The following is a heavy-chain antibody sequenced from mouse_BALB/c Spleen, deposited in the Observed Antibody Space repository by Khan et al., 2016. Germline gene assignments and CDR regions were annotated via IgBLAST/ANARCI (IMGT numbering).Heavy chain of an antibody. CDR2: ISYDGSN. J-gene: IGHJ2*01. D-gene: IGHD1-1*01. CDR1: GYSITSGYY. CDR3: AITTVVADY. V-gene: IGHV3-6*02. Sequence: VQLQQSGPGLVKPSQSLSLTCSVTGYSITSGYYWNWIRQFPGNKLEWMGYISYDGSNNYNPSLKNRISITRDTSKNQFFLKLNSVTTEDTATYYCAITTVVADYWGQGTTLTVSS.